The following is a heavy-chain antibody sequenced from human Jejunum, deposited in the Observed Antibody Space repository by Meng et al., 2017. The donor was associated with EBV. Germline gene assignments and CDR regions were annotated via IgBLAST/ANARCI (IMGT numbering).Heavy chain of an antibody. V-gene: IGHV4-34*01. Sequence: QVQLQQWGAGLLKPSETLSPTCGVYGGSFGNFYWSWIRQPPGKGLEWIGEINHSGRTNYDPSLKSRVSISLDTSKNQFSLKLNSVTAADTAVYYCAGGKYVAWEVLYAWGQGTLVTVYS. CDR1: GGSFGNFY. D-gene: IGHD1-26*01. J-gene: IGHJ5*02. CDR3: AGGKYVAWEVLYA. CDR2: INHSGRT.